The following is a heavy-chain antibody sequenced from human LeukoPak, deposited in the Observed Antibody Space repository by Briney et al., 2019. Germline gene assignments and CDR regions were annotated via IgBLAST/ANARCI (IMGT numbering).Heavy chain of an antibody. CDR1: GFTFSAFN. CDR3: VKHSGGVYGSSDY. V-gene: IGHV3-30-3*02. Sequence: GGSLRLSCAASGFTFSAFNMHWVRQAPGKGLEWVAIISHHGDTAHYADSVRGRFTISKDSSKNTLQMNSLSADDTAMYYCVKHSGGVYGSSDYWGQGILVTVSS. J-gene: IGHJ4*02. CDR2: ISHHGDTA. D-gene: IGHD1-1*01.